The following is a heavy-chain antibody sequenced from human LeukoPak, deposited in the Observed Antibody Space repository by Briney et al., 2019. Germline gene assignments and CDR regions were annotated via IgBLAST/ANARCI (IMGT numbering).Heavy chain of an antibody. CDR3: ARVSYYYSSGNRGAFDY. D-gene: IGHD3-22*01. Sequence: PSETLSLTCAVYGGPFSGYYWSWIRQPPGKGLEWIGEINHSGSTNYNPSLKSRVTISVDTSKNQFSLKLSSVTAADTAVYYCARVSYYYSSGNRGAFDYWGQGTLVTVSS. V-gene: IGHV4-34*01. CDR1: GGPFSGYY. J-gene: IGHJ4*02. CDR2: INHSGST.